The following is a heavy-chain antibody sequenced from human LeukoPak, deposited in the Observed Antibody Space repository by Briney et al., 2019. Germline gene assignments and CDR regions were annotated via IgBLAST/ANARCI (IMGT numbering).Heavy chain of an antibody. V-gene: IGHV3-13*03. CDR1: GFTFSSYD. D-gene: IGHD2-2*01. CDR2: IGTAGDT. CDR3: ARHEYQLPYYYYMDV. J-gene: IGHJ6*03. Sequence: HPGGSLRLSCAACGFTFSSYDMHWVRQATGKGLEWVSAIGTAGDTYYPGSVKGQFTISRENAKNSLYLQMNSLRAGDTAVYYCARHEYQLPYYYYMDVWGKGTTVTISS.